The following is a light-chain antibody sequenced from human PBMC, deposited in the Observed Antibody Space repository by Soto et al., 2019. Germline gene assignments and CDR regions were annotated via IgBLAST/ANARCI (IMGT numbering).Light chain of an antibody. CDR2: GAS. CDR3: QQYDNWPRT. J-gene: IGKJ1*01. V-gene: IGKV3-15*01. CDR1: QSVSTN. Sequence: EIVMTQSPATLSVSPGERAALSCRASQSVSTNLVWYQQKPGQAPRLLIYGASTRATGFPARFSGSGSGTDFTLTISSLQSEDFEVYYCQQYDNWPRTFGQGTKV.